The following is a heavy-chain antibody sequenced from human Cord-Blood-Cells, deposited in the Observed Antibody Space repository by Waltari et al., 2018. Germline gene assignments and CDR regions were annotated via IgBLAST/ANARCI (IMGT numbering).Heavy chain of an antibody. CDR3: ASAGADYYDSSGYLYYFDY. V-gene: IGHV4-39*01. D-gene: IGHD3-22*01. CDR2: IYYSGST. Sequence: QLQLQESGPGLVKPSETLSLTCTVSGGSISSSSYYWGWLRQPPGKGLEWSGSIYYSGSTDDNPSRKMRGTISVDTSKNQFSLKLSSGTAADTAVYYCASAGADYYDSSGYLYYFDYWGQGTLVTVSS. J-gene: IGHJ4*02. CDR1: GGSISSSSYY.